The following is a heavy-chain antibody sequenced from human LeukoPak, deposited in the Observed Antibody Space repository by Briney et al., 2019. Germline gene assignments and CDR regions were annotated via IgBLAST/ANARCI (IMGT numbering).Heavy chain of an antibody. CDR1: GFSFSNYA. D-gene: IGHD3-9*01. CDR3: AKDRFYDILTGYPDY. J-gene: IGHJ4*02. Sequence: GGSLRLSCAASGFSFSNYAMYWVRQSPGKGLEWVSAISGSSGSTYCADAVKGRFTVSRDISKNTVFLQMNRLGADDTAMYHCAKDRFYDILTGYPDYWGQGTLVTVSS. V-gene: IGHV3-23*01. CDR2: ISGSSGST.